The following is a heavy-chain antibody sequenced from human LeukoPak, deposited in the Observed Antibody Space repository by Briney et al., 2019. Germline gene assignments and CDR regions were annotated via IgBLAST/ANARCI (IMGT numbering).Heavy chain of an antibody. CDR3: ARFSRPGDNSGHYLDH. CDR2: ILYSGDN. J-gene: IGHJ4*02. Sequence: PSEPLSLTCNVCGASLSSYYWSWIRQPPGKGLEGIAYILYSGDNNYTPSLKSRVTISVDTSKNQFSLKLSSVTAADTAVYYCARFSRPGDNSGHYLDHWGQGTLVTVSS. D-gene: IGHD6-19*01. CDR1: GASLSSYY. V-gene: IGHV4-59*01.